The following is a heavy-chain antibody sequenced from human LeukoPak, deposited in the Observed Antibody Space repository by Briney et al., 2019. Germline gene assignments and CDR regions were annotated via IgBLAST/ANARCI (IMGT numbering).Heavy chain of an antibody. V-gene: IGHV4-39*01. CDR3: ARHPLGPRARLGIYGKNDAFDI. CDR2: INHSGST. Sequence: SETLSLTCTVSGGSISSGGYYWSWIRQPPGKGLEWIGEINHSGSTNYNPSLKSRVTISVDTSKNQFSLKLSSVTAADTAVYYCARHPLGPRARLGIYGKNDAFDIWGQGTMVTVSS. J-gene: IGHJ3*02. D-gene: IGHD3-9*01. CDR1: GGSISSGGYY.